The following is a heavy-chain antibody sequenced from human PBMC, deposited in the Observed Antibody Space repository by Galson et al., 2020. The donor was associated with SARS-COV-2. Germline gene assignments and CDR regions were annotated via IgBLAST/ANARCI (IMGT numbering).Heavy chain of an antibody. V-gene: IGHV1-24*01. D-gene: IGHD3-3*01. CDR1: GYSLMELS. CDR3: ATDGRLGLFVEAFDM. Sequence: ASVKVSCKVSGYSLMELSIHWVRQAPGEGLQWMGGFDPQNGEAIYAQKFQGRVTMTEDTSTDTAYTELSSLKSEDTAVYYCATDGRLGLFVEAFDMWGQGTLVTVSS. CDR2: FDPQNGEA. J-gene: IGHJ3*02.